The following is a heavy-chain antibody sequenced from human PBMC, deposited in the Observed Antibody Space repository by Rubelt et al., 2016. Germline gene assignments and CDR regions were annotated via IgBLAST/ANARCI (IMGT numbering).Heavy chain of an antibody. Sequence: TSYWIGWVRQMPGKGLEWMGIIYPGDSDTRYSPSFQGQVTISADKSISTAYLQWSSMKASDTAMYYCARRSAAGIDYWGQGTLVTVSS. D-gene: IGHD6-13*01. J-gene: IGHJ4*02. CDR1: TSYW. V-gene: IGHV5-51*01. CDR2: IYPGDSDT. CDR3: ARRSAAGIDY.